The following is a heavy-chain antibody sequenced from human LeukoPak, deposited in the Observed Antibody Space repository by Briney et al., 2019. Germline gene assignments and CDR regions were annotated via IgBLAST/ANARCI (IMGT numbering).Heavy chain of an antibody. V-gene: IGHV4-4*07. D-gene: IGHD6-6*01. J-gene: IGHJ6*03. CDR1: GGSISSYY. Sequence: SETLSLTCTVSGGSISSYYWSWIRQPGGKGLEWIGRIYTSGSTNYNPSLKSRVTMSVDTSKNQFSLKLSSVTAADTAVYYCAGLSSSSSYYYYYYMDVWGKGTTVTVSS. CDR3: AGLSSSSSYYYYYYMDV. CDR2: IYTSGST.